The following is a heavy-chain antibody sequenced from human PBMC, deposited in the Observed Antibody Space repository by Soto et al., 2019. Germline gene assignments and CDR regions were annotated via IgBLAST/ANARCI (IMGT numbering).Heavy chain of an antibody. V-gene: IGHV1-69*01. J-gene: IGHJ6*02. CDR2: IIPIFGTA. CDR3: ASGPALGSSTFPYYGMDG. D-gene: IGHD2-2*01. Sequence: QVQLVQSGAEVKKPGSSVKVSCKASGGTFSSYAISWVRQSPGQGLEWMGGIIPIFGTANYAQKFQGRVKITSNESTSTAYMELSSRRSEDTAVYDCASGPALGSSTFPYYGMDGWGQGTKVTVSS. CDR1: GGTFSSYA.